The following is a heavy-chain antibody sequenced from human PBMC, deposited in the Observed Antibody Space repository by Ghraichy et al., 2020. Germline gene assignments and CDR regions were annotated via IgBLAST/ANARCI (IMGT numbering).Heavy chain of an antibody. CDR3: ARGSSTAYYYGSGSYFYFDY. D-gene: IGHD3-10*01. Sequence: GESLNISCAASGFTFSSYWMSWVRQAPGKGLEWVANIKQDGSEKYYVDSVKGRLTISRDNAKNSLYLQMNSLRAEDTAVYYCARGSSTAYYYGSGSYFYFDYWGQGTLVTVSS. CDR2: IKQDGSEK. V-gene: IGHV3-7*01. J-gene: IGHJ4*02. CDR1: GFTFSSYW.